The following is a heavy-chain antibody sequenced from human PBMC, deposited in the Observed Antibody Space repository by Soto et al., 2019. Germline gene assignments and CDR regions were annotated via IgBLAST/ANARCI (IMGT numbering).Heavy chain of an antibody. D-gene: IGHD2-2*01. J-gene: IGHJ4*02. CDR1: GFTFSDYY. V-gene: IGHV3-11*01. Sequence: QVQLVESGGGLVKPGGSLRLSCAASGFTFSDYYMSLIRQAPGKGLEWVSYISSSGSTIYYADSVKGRFTISRDNAKNSLYLQMNSLRAEDTAVYYCARDQYCSSTSCYAGGCWGPFDYWGQGTLVTVSS. CDR2: ISSSGSTI. CDR3: ARDQYCSSTSCYAGGCWGPFDY.